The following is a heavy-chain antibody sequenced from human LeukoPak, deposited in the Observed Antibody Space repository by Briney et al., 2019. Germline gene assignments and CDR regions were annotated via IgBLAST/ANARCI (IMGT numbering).Heavy chain of an antibody. D-gene: IGHD6-19*01. Sequence: PGGSLRLSCAASGFTFSSYEMNWVRQAPGKGLEWLSYISSSGSTIYYADSVKGRFTISRDNAKNSLYLQMNSLRAEDTAVYYCARGFENSGWYLNWFDPWGQGTLVTVSS. CDR2: ISSSGSTI. J-gene: IGHJ5*02. V-gene: IGHV3-48*03. CDR1: GFTFSSYE. CDR3: ARGFENSGWYLNWFDP.